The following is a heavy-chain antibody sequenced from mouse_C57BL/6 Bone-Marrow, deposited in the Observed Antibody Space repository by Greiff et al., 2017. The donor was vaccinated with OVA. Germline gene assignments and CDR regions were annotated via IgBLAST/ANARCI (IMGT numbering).Heavy chain of an antibody. CDR3: ARDEDGYDY. D-gene: IGHD2-2*01. CDR1: GYSITSGYY. V-gene: IGHV3-6*01. CDR2: ISYDGSN. J-gene: IGHJ2*01. Sequence: EVKLQESGPGLVKPSQSLSLTCSVTGYSITSGYYWNWIRQFPGNKLEWMGYISYDGSNNYNPSLKNRISLARDTSKNQFFLKLNSVTTEDTATYYCARDEDGYDYWGQGTTLTVSS.